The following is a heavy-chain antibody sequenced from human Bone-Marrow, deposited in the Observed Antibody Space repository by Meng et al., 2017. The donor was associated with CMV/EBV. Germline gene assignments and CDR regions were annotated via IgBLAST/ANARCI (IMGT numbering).Heavy chain of an antibody. CDR2: TYYRSKWYN. CDR3: TRQNGGNDY. CDR1: GDSVSSNSAT. V-gene: IGHV6-1*01. Sequence: SQTLSLTCAIFGDSVSSNSATWTWIRQSPSRGLEWLGRTYYRSKWYNDYAVSVKSRITINPDTSKNQFSLQLNSVTPEDTAVYYCTRQNGGNDYWGQGTLVTVSS. J-gene: IGHJ4*02.